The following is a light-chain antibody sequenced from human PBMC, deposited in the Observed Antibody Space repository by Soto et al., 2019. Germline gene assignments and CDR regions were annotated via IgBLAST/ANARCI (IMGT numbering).Light chain of an antibody. CDR2: DAS. V-gene: IGKV1-39*01. CDR3: QQSYSTPIS. J-gene: IGKJ5*01. CDR1: QSISSW. Sequence: DIQMTQSPSSLSASVGDRGTITFLASQSISSWLAWFQQKPGKAPKLLMYDASSLESGVPSRFSGSGSGTDFTLTISSLQPEDFATYYCQQSYSTPISFGQGTRLEI.